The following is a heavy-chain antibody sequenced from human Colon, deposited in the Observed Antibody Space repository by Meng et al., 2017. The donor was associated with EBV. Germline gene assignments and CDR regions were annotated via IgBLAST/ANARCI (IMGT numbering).Heavy chain of an antibody. J-gene: IGHJ4*02. CDR2: IYHSGST. CDR1: GGSRSSRNC. D-gene: IGHD2-21*02. CDR3: ARFWAYCGGDCYHPR. Sequence: QVHLQESGPGLMNPAETLAPTCAVSGGSRSSRNCWSWFRHPPGKRLEWIVEIYHSGSTNYNPSLKRRVTISVDESKNQFSLRLSSVTAADTAVYYCARFWAYCGGDCYHPRWGQGTLVTVSS. V-gene: IGHV4-4*02.